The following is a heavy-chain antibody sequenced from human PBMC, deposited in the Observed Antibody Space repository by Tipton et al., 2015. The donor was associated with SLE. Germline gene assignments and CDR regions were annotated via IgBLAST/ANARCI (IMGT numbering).Heavy chain of an antibody. CDR1: GGSFSGYY. J-gene: IGHJ4*02. V-gene: IGHV4-34*01. D-gene: IGHD3-22*01. Sequence: TLSLTCAVYGGSFSGYYWSWIRQPPGKGLEWIGEINHSGSTNYNPSLKSRVTISVDTSKNQFSLKLSSVTAADTAVYYCARIGSYYHDSSGYWVDYWGQGTLVTVSS. CDR2: INHSGST. CDR3: ARIGSYYHDSSGYWVDY.